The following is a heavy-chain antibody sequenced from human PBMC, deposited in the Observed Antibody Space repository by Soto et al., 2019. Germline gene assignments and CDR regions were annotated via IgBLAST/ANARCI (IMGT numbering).Heavy chain of an antibody. J-gene: IGHJ3*02. V-gene: IGHV3-53*01. Sequence: GGSLRLSCAASGFTVSSTYMSWVRQAPGKGLEWVSVIYSGGSTYYADSVKGRFTISRDNSKNTQYLQMNSLRAEDTAVYYCARARHDYTAFDIWGQGTMLTVSS. CDR2: IYSGGST. D-gene: IGHD4-4*01. CDR1: GFTVSSTY. CDR3: ARARHDYTAFDI.